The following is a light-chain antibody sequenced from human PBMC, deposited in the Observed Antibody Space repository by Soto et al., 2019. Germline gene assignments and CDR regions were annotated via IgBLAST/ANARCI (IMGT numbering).Light chain of an antibody. Sequence: EIVMTQSPATLSVSPGERATLSCRASQDVSFNLAWYQQKPGQAPRLLIYTASIRATGIPAWFSGSGSGTEFTLTISSLQSEDFAVYYCQQYSDWPAGTFGGGTKVEIK. CDR1: QDVSFN. V-gene: IGKV3-15*01. J-gene: IGKJ4*01. CDR2: TAS. CDR3: QQYSDWPAGT.